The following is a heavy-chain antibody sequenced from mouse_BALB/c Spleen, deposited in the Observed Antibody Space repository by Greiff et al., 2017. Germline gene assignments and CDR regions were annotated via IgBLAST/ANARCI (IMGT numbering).Heavy chain of an antibody. V-gene: IGHV2-9*02. CDR3: AREGYGSSFLYAMDY. Sequence: QVQLKESGPGLVAPSQSLSITCTVSGFSLTSYGVHWVRQPPGKGLEWLGVIWAGGSTNYNSALMSRLSISKDNSKSQVFLKMNSLQTDDTAMYYCAREGYGSSFLYAMDYWGQGTSVTVSS. D-gene: IGHD1-1*01. CDR1: GFSLTSYG. J-gene: IGHJ4*01. CDR2: IWAGGST.